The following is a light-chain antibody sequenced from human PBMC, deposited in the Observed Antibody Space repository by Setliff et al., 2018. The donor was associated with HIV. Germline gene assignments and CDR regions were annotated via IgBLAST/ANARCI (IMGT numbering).Light chain of an antibody. CDR2: DVD. Sequence: QSALTQPPSVSGSPGQSVTISCTGTSSDVGAYNRVSWYQQHPGKPPKLIIYDVDKGPSGVPDRFSGSKSGNTASLTVSGLQAEDEAEYYCCSNTGSNTFVFGTGTKVTVL. CDR1: SSDVGAYNR. J-gene: IGLJ1*01. CDR3: CSNTGSNTFV. V-gene: IGLV2-11*01.